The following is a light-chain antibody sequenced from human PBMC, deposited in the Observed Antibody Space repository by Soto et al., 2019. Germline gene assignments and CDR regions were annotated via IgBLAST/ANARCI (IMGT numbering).Light chain of an antibody. CDR1: QGISSY. Sequence: DIQLTQSPSFLSASVGDRVTITCRASQGISSYLAWYQQKPGKAPKLLIYAASTLQSGVPSRFSGSGSGTEFTLTISSLQPEDFATYYCQQPNTYPRTFGQGTKVDIK. V-gene: IGKV1-9*01. J-gene: IGKJ1*01. CDR3: QQPNTYPRT. CDR2: AAS.